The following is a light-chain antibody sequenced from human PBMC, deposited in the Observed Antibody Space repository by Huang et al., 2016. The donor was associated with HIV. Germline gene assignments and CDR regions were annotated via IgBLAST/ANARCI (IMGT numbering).Light chain of an antibody. CDR1: QSISTH. J-gene: IGKJ3*01. V-gene: IGKV3-15*01. CDR2: GAS. CDR3: QHYNNWPGFT. Sequence: VVMTQSPATLSVSPGERATLSCRASQSISTHLAWYQQRPGQAPRLLFYGASSRATGIPARCIGRGSGTEFTLTITSLQSEDFAVDYCQHYNNWPGFTFGPGTKVDI.